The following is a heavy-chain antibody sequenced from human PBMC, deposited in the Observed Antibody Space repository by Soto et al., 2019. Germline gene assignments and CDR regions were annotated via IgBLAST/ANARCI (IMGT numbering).Heavy chain of an antibody. J-gene: IGHJ4*02. Sequence: GGSLRLSCAASGFTFSSYAMSWVRQAPGKGLEWVSAISGSGGSTYYADSVKGRFTISRDNSKNTLYLQMNSLRAEDTAVYYCAKDRGGSSWYGRYYFDYWGQGTLVTVSS. CDR2: ISGSGGST. CDR1: GFTFSSYA. D-gene: IGHD6-13*01. V-gene: IGHV3-23*01. CDR3: AKDRGGSSWYGRYYFDY.